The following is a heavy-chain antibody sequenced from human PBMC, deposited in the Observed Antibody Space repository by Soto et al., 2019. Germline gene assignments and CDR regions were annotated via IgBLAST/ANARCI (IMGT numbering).Heavy chain of an antibody. CDR3: ARTRSFTLGFYYDGMDV. J-gene: IGHJ6*02. V-gene: IGHV5-51*01. D-gene: IGHD6-6*01. CDR2: IYPGDSDT. CDR1: GYSFASYW. Sequence: GESLKISCQGSGYSFASYWIGWVRQMPGKDLEWMGIIYPGDSDTRNSPSFQGQVTISADKSLRTAYLQWTSLRASDTALYYCARTRSFTLGFYYDGMDVWGQGTTVTVS.